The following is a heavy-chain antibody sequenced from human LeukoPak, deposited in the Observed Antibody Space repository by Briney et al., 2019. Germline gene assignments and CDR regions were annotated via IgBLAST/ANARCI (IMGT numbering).Heavy chain of an antibody. J-gene: IGHJ4*02. CDR1: GFTFSSCS. V-gene: IGHV3-48*04. D-gene: IGHD2-15*01. Sequence: PGGSLRLSCAASGFTFSSCSMNWVRQAPGKGLEWVSYISSSGSTIYYADSVKGRFTISRDNAKNSLYLQMNSLRAEDTAVYYCARVKDINDYWGQGTLVTVSS. CDR3: ARVKDINDY. CDR2: ISSSGSTI.